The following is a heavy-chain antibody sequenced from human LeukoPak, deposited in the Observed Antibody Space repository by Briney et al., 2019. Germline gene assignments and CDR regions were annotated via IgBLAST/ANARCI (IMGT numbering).Heavy chain of an antibody. CDR1: GFTFSSYS. J-gene: IGHJ4*02. D-gene: IGHD4/OR15-4a*01. CDR2: ISSSSSYI. CDR3: ARTEYGGYSLDY. Sequence: GGSLRLSCAASGFTFSSYSMNWVREAPGKGLEWVSSISSSSSYIYYADSVKGRFTISRDNAKNSLYLQMNSLRAEDTAVYYCARTEYGGYSLDYWGQGTLVTVSS. V-gene: IGHV3-21*01.